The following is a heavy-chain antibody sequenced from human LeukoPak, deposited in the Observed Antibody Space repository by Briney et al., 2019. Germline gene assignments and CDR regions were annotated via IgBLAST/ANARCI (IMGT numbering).Heavy chain of an antibody. V-gene: IGHV1-2*02. CDR2: IHTKNGDT. Sequence: ASVKVSCKASGYTFTGNNIHWVRQAPGQGLECMGWIHTKNGDTNYAQKFRGRVTMTMDTSTSTAYMELSGLTSDDTALYYCARAYNSRYGGQFFDSWGQGTLVAVSS. J-gene: IGHJ4*02. D-gene: IGHD5-18*01. CDR1: GYTFTGNN. CDR3: ARAYNSRYGGQFFDS.